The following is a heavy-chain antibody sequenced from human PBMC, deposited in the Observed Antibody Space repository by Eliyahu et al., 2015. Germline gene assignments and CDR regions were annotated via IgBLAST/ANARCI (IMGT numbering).Heavy chain of an antibody. CDR3: ARALLEWGGMDV. Sequence: VKKPGASVKVSCQASGYTFNGYYIHWVRQAPGQGLEWMGWFNPNSGGTNYAQKFEGRVTMTRDTSISTAYMELSRLRSDDTAIYYCARALLEWGGMDVWGQGTTVTVSS. CDR1: GYTFNGYY. J-gene: IGHJ6*02. CDR2: FNPNSGGT. V-gene: IGHV1-2*02. D-gene: IGHD2/OR15-2a*01.